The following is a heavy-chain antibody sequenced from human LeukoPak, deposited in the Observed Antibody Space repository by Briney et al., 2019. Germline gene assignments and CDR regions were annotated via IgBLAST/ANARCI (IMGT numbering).Heavy chain of an antibody. V-gene: IGHV3-53*01. Sequence: QPGGSLRLSCAASGFTFSGHEMNWVRQAPGKGLEWVSVIYSGGSTYYADSVKGRFTISRDNSKNTLSLQMNSLRAEDTAVYYCARVYRAVAGSGYYFDYWGQGTLVTVSS. CDR2: IYSGGST. J-gene: IGHJ4*02. CDR1: GFTFSGHE. D-gene: IGHD6-19*01. CDR3: ARVYRAVAGSGYYFDY.